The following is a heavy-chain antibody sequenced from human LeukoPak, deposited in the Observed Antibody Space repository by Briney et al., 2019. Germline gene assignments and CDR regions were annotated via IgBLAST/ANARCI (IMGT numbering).Heavy chain of an antibody. J-gene: IGHJ4*02. D-gene: IGHD5-12*01. CDR2: VRGSGTDT. CDR3: AKTSRANSAYDSPFDY. V-gene: IGHV3-23*01. Sequence: GGSLRLSCAASGITLSSNYMSWVRQAPGKGLEWVSGVRGSGTDTYYADSVKGRFTISRDNSKNTLYLQMNSLRAEDTAIYYCAKTSRANSAYDSPFDYWGQGTLVTVSS. CDR1: GITLSSNY.